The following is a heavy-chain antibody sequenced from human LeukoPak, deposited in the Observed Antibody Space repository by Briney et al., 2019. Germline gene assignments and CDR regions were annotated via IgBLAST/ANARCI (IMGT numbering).Heavy chain of an antibody. CDR2: IYSGGST. J-gene: IGHJ4*02. V-gene: IGHV3-53*01. CDR3: AKTMGAIDHDY. D-gene: IGHD1-26*01. CDR1: GFTVSSNY. Sequence: GGSLRLSCAASGFTVSSNYMSWVRQAPGKGLEWVSVIYSGGSTYYADSVKGRFTISRDNSKNTLYLQMNSLRAEDTAVYYCAKTMGAIDHDYWGQGTLVTVPS.